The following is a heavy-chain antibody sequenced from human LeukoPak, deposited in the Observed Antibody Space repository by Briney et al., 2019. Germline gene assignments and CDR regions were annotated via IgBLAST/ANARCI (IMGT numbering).Heavy chain of an antibody. D-gene: IGHD2-2*02. V-gene: IGHV3-73*01. CDR3: NRSYTVPPDNWFDP. CDR2: IRSKANRYAT. CDR1: GFTFSGSA. J-gene: IGHJ5*02. Sequence: PGGSLRLSCAASGFTFSGSAMYWVRQASGKGLEGVGRIRSKANRYATAYAASVKGRFTISRDDSKNTAYLQMNSLKTEDTAMYYCNRSYTVPPDNWFDPWGQGTLVTVSS.